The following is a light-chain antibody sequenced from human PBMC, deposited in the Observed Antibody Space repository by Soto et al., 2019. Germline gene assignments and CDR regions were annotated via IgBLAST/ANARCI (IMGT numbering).Light chain of an antibody. J-gene: IGKJ1*01. CDR3: QQYNSWPRT. V-gene: IGKV3-15*01. CDR1: QSVSSD. Sequence: ERMLTQSPATLSVSPGERATLSCRASQSVSSDLAWYQQKPGQPPRLLVFGASTRATGIPAGFSGLGSGRHFTLTISSLQSEDFAVYYCQQYNSWPRTFGQGTKVDI. CDR2: GAS.